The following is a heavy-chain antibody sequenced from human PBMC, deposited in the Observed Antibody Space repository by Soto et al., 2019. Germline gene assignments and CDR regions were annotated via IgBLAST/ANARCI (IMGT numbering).Heavy chain of an antibody. D-gene: IGHD4-17*01. CDR1: GGTISNYC. Sequence: SEPMSLTCPVSGGTISNYCWSWIRKPPGKGLEWIGYIYYSGSTNYNPSLKSRVTISVDTSKSQFSLKLSSVTAADTAVYYCAAQPDYGGNPYFDYWGQGTLVTVSS. CDR2: IYYSGST. J-gene: IGHJ4*02. CDR3: AAQPDYGGNPYFDY. V-gene: IGHV4-59*08.